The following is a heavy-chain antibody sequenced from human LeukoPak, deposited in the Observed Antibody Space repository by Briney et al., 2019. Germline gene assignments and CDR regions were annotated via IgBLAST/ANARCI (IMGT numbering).Heavy chain of an antibody. CDR1: GFTFSSYA. D-gene: IGHD6-19*01. CDR2: ISGRGSST. J-gene: IGHJ4*02. V-gene: IGHV3-23*01. Sequence: PGRSLRLSCAASGFTFSSYAMSWVRQAPGKGLEWVSAISGRGSSTYYADSAKGRFTISRDNSKNTLYLQMNSLRAEDTAVYYCAKDRYQAGLGIAVAGTVGYWGQGTLVTVSS. CDR3: AKDRYQAGLGIAVAGTVGY.